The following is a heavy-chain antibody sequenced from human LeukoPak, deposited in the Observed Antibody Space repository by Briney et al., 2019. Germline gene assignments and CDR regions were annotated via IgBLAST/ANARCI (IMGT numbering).Heavy chain of an antibody. D-gene: IGHD2-15*01. V-gene: IGHV1-8*01. Sequence: ASVKVSCKASGYTFTSYDINWVRQATGQGLEWMGWMNTNSGNTGYAQKFQGRVTMTRNTSISTAYMELSSLRSEDTAVYYCARVVYYYYYMDVWGKGTTVTVSS. J-gene: IGHJ6*03. CDR3: ARVVYYYYYMDV. CDR1: GYTFTSYD. CDR2: MNTNSGNT.